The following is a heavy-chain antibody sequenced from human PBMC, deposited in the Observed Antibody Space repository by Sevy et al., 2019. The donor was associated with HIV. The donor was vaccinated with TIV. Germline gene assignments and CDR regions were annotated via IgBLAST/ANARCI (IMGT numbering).Heavy chain of an antibody. CDR2: ISGGSSYT. D-gene: IGHD3-3*01. CDR1: GFSLSAHG. J-gene: IGHJ6*02. CDR3: AGEDIMLFGVNRGEGRSAMDV. V-gene: IGHV3-21*01. Sequence: GGALRLSCAGIGFSLSAHGVNWVRQAPGKGLEWVAFISGGSSYTYYADSVRGRFIVSRDNAKNVVDLQMSCLRAEDTAVYYCAGEDIMLFGVNRGEGRSAMDVWGHGTTVTVSS.